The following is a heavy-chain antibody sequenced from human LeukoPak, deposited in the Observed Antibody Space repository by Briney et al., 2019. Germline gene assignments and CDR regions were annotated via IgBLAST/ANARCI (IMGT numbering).Heavy chain of an antibody. CDR3: ARTPTGDRVIDY. CDR2: ISNSRTT. Sequence: PSETLSLTCTVSGVSIRSYYWSWIRQSPGKGLDWIGHISNSRTTNYNPSLKNRVTISVDTSGNQFSLKLTSVTAADTAVYYCARTPTGDRVIDYWGQGTLVTVSS. CDR1: GVSIRSYY. D-gene: IGHD1-1*01. J-gene: IGHJ4*02. V-gene: IGHV4-59*01.